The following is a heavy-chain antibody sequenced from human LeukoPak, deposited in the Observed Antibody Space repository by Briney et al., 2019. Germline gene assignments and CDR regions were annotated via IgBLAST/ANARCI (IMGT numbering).Heavy chain of an antibody. CDR1: GYTFNSYG. D-gene: IGHD3-9*01. CDR2: VSGYRGNT. V-gene: IGHV1-18*04. Sequence: ASLKVSCKTSGYTFNSYGINWVRQAPGEGLEWMGWVSGYRGNTHYAQKFQGRVSMATDASTSTAYMEMKNLTFDDTAVYYCARAIYGLTGFDYWGQGTLITVSS. CDR3: ARAIYGLTGFDY. J-gene: IGHJ4*02.